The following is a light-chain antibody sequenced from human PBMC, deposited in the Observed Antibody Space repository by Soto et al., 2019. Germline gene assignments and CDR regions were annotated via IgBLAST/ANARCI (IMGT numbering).Light chain of an antibody. J-gene: IGLJ2*01. CDR1: SSDVGGYNY. CDR3: TSYISSNTLVV. Sequence: QSALTQPASVSGSPGQSITISCTGTSSDVGGYNYVSWYQQYPGKVPKVIIYEVSNRPSGVSNRFSGSKSGNTASLTISGRQAEDAADYYCTSYISSNTLVVFGGGTKLPLL. CDR2: EVS. V-gene: IGLV2-14*01.